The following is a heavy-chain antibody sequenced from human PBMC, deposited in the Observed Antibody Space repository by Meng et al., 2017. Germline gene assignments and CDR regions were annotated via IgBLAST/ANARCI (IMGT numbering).Heavy chain of an antibody. CDR3: ARETYYDFWSGYGHFDY. Sequence: QVQLVQAGAEVKKPGASVKVYCKASGYTFTSYGISWVRQAPGQGLEWMGWISAYNGNTNYAQKLQGRVTMTTDTSTSTAYMELRSLRSDDTAVYYCARETYYDFWSGYGHFDYWGQGTLVTVSS. CDR1: GYTFTSYG. J-gene: IGHJ4*02. CDR2: ISAYNGNT. V-gene: IGHV1-18*01. D-gene: IGHD3-3*01.